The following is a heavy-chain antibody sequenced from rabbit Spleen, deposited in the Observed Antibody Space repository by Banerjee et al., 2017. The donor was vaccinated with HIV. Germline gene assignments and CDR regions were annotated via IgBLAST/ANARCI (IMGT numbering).Heavy chain of an antibody. D-gene: IGHD8-1*01. Sequence: QSLEESGGDLVKPGASLTLTCTASGFSFSSSYWMYWVRQAPGKGLEWIGCIYTGTDDTAYASWAKGRFTISKTSSTTVTLQMTSLTVADTATYFCARDAGTSFSTYGMDLWGQGTLVTVS. CDR3: ARDAGTSFSTYGMDL. J-gene: IGHJ6*01. CDR1: GFSFSSSYW. V-gene: IGHV1S40*01. CDR2: IYTGTDDT.